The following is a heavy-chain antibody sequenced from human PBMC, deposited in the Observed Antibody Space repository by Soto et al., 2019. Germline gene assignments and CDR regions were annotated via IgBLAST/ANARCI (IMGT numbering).Heavy chain of an antibody. Sequence: QVQLVESGGGVVQPGRSLRLSCGASGFTFSGYGMHWVRQAPGKGLEWVAVISYDASNKYYADSVKGRFTISRDNSKNTLHLQMTSLRAEDTAVYYCAKGVGANLREFLDYWGQGTLVTVSS. CDR1: GFTFSGYG. CDR2: ISYDASNK. CDR3: AKGVGANLREFLDY. J-gene: IGHJ4*02. D-gene: IGHD1-26*01. V-gene: IGHV3-30*18.